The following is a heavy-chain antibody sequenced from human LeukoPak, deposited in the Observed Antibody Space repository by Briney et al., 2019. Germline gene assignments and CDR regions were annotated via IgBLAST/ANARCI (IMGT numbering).Heavy chain of an antibody. CDR3: VRQCSSSCFDY. CDR1: GYTFTSYT. CDR2: INGASNNI. D-gene: IGHD2-2*01. V-gene: IGHV1-3*01. Sequence: GASVKVSCKASGYTFTSYTIHWVRQAPGQRLEWMGWINGASNNIRYSQKFQGRVTFTRDTSASTAYMELSSLRSEDTAIYYCVRQCSSSCFDYWGQGTLVTVSS. J-gene: IGHJ4*02.